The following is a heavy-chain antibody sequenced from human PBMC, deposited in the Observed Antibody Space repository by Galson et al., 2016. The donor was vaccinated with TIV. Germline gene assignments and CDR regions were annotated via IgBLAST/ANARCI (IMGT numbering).Heavy chain of an antibody. D-gene: IGHD2-21*01. Sequence: SLRLSCAASGFTVSNNNMNWVRQAPGKGLEWVSVIYNGGNTYYADSVRGRFIISRDNSKNTLYLQMNSLRPEDTAVYYCARDRRFCGNECYYYYYYGMDVWGRGTTVTVSS. J-gene: IGHJ6*02. CDR1: GFTVSNNN. CDR3: ARDRRFCGNECYYYYYYGMDV. CDR2: IYNGGNT. V-gene: IGHV3-66*02.